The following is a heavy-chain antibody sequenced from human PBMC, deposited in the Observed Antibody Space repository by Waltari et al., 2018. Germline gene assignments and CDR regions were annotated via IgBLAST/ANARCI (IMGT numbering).Heavy chain of an antibody. V-gene: IGHV4-34*01. Sequence: QVQLQQWGAGLLKPSETLSLTCAVYGGSFSGYYWSWIRQPPGKGLEWIGEINHSGSTNDNPSLKSRVTISVDTSKNQFSLKLSSVTAADTAVYYCARRWNGWVPTLFDYWGQGTLVTVSS. J-gene: IGHJ4*02. CDR3: ARRWNGWVPTLFDY. CDR1: GGSFSGYY. D-gene: IGHD1-1*01. CDR2: INHSGST.